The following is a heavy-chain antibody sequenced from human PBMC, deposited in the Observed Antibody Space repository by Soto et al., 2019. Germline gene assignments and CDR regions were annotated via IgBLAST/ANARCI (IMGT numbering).Heavy chain of an antibody. CDR3: ARGDIVVVVAASKVDDAFDI. CDR1: GGTLSSYT. CDR2: ISAYNGNT. J-gene: IGHJ3*02. Sequence: GASVKVSCKASGGTLSSYTFSWVRQAPGQGLEWMGWISAYNGNTNYAQKLQGRVTMTTDTSTSTAYMELRSLRSDDTAVYYCARGDIVVVVAASKVDDAFDIWGQGTMVTVSS. D-gene: IGHD2-15*01. V-gene: IGHV1-18*01.